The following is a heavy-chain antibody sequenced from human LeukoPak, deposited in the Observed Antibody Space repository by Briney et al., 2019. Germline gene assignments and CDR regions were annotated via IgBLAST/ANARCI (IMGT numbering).Heavy chain of an antibody. CDR2: IYYSGST. Sequence: SETLSLTCTVSGGSISSGGYYWSWIRQHPGKGLEWIGYIYYSGSTYYNPSLKSRVTISVDTSKNQFSLKLSSVTAADTAVYYCASPGSGYYPHRFDYWGQGTLVTVSS. CDR1: GGSISSGGYY. J-gene: IGHJ4*02. CDR3: ASPGSGYYPHRFDY. V-gene: IGHV4-31*03. D-gene: IGHD3-3*01.